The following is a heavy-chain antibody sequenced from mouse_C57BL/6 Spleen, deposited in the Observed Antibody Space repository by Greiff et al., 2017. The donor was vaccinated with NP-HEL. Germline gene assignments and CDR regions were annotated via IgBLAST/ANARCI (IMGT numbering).Heavy chain of an antibody. D-gene: IGHD1-1*01. CDR2: IYPGSGST. CDR1: GYTFTSYW. V-gene: IGHV1-55*01. Sequence: VQLQQPGAELVKPGASVKMSCKASGYTFTSYWITWVKQRPGQGLEWIGDIYPGSGSTNYNEKFKSKATLTVDTSSSTAYMQLSSLTSEDSAVYYCARGYYGSSGGFAYWGQGTLVTVSA. J-gene: IGHJ3*01. CDR3: ARGYYGSSGGFAY.